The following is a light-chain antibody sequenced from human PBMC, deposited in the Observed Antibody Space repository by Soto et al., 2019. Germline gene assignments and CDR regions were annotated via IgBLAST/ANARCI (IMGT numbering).Light chain of an antibody. CDR1: SSDVGSYKF. CDR2: EGS. V-gene: IGLV2-23*03. CDR3: CSYAGGSNV. Sequence: QSVLTQPASVSGSPGQSITISCTGTSSDVGSYKFVPWYQQYPGKAPKLMIYEGSKRPSGVSDRFSGSKSGNTASLTISGLQAEDEADYFCCSYAGGSNVFGAGTKVTVL. J-gene: IGLJ1*01.